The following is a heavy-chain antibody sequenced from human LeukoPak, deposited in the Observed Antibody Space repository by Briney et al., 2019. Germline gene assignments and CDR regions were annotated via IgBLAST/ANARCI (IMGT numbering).Heavy chain of an antibody. J-gene: IGHJ6*02. CDR2: IWYDGSNK. D-gene: IGHD3-3*01. CDR1: GFTFSSYG. CDR3: ARERFLEWLPRLRYYGMDV. Sequence: VQPGRSLRLSCAASGFTFSSYGMHWVRQAPGKGLEWVAVIWYDGSNKYYADSVKGRFTISRDNSKNTLYLQMNSLRAEDTAVYYCARERFLEWLPRLRYYGMDVWGQGTTVTVSS. V-gene: IGHV3-33*01.